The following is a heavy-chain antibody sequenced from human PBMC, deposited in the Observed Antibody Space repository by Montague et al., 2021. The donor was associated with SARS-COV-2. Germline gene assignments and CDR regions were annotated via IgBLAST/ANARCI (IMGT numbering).Heavy chain of an antibody. CDR3: AKDVGLRNFFDY. CDR1: GSTFSSYD. D-gene: IGHD1-26*01. Sequence: SLRLSCAASGSTFSSYDMHWVRQAPGKGLEWVAVISYDGSNKYYADSVKGRFTISRDNSKNTLYLQMNSLRAEDTAVYYCAKDVGLRNFFDYWGQGTLVTVSS. CDR2: ISYDGSNK. J-gene: IGHJ4*02. V-gene: IGHV3-30*18.